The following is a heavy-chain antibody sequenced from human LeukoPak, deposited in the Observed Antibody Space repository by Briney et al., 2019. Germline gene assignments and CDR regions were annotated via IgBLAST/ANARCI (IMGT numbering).Heavy chain of an antibody. CDR1: GGSISSYY. J-gene: IGHJ6*03. D-gene: IGHD5-12*01. CDR2: IYYSGGT. CDR3: ARAVATYYYYMDV. V-gene: IGHV4-59*01. Sequence: SETLSLTCTVSGGSISSYYWSWIRQPPGKGLEWIGYIYYSGGTNYNPSLKSRVTISADTSKNQFSLKLSSVTAADTAVYDCARAVATYYYYMDVWGKGTTVTVSS.